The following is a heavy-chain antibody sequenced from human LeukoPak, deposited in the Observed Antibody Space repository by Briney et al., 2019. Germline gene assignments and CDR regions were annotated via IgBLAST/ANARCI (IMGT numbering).Heavy chain of an antibody. V-gene: IGHV1-2*02. CDR1: GYTFTGYF. CDR3: AREQTLGGWNNWFDP. J-gene: IGHJ5*02. Sequence: ASVRVSCKASGYTFTGYFMHWVRQAPGQGLEWMGSIDPNSGDTNYAQKFQVRVTMTWDTSITTAYMELSRPRSDDTAVYYCAREQTLGGWNNWFDPWGQGTLVTVSS. D-gene: IGHD3-3*01. CDR2: IDPNSGDT.